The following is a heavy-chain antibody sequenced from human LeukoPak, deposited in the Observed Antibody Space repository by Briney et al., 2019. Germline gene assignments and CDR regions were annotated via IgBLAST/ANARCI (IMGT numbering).Heavy chain of an antibody. CDR3: ARVRPDSSSWYRRFDY. CDR1: GYTFNAYG. Sequence: ASVKVSCKTSGYTFNAYGISWVRQAPGHGLEWMGWISTFNGNRHFAQNFQDRVSLTTDTSTTTAFMELSSLRSDDSAVYYCARVRPDSSSWYRRFDYWGQGTLVTVSS. J-gene: IGHJ4*02. CDR2: ISTFNGNR. D-gene: IGHD6-13*01. V-gene: IGHV1-18*01.